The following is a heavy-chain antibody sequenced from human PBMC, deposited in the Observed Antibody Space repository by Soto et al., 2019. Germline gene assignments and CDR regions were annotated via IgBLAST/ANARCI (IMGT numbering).Heavy chain of an antibody. CDR2: ISARSDDI. D-gene: IGHD5-12*01. J-gene: IGHJ4*02. CDR3: ARPRGPRGYDLIDY. CDR1: GFDLNYYS. V-gene: IGHV3-21*01. Sequence: EVQLVESGGDLVRPGGSLRLSCAASGFDLNYYSMNWVRQAPAKGLEWVSSISARSDDIYYAASVKGRFTISSDNAKNSVYLQMNSLRDEDTAVYYCARPRGPRGYDLIDYWGQGTLVIVSS.